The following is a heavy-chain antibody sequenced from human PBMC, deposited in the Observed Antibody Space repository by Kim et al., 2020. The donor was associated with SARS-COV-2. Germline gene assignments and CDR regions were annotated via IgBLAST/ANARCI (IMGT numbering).Heavy chain of an antibody. V-gene: IGHV3-15*01. D-gene: IGHD2-2*01. CDR3: TTEKVSLFDP. Sequence: GTTDYTAPVKGRFAISRDDSKNTLSLQMNSLKTGDTAVYYWTTEKVSLFDPWGQGTLVTVSS. CDR2: GTT. J-gene: IGHJ5*02.